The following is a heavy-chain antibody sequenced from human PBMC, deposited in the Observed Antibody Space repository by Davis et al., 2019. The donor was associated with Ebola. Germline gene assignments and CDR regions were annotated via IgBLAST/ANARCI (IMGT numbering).Heavy chain of an antibody. CDR2: IYKSGNS. J-gene: IGHJ4*02. CDR1: GAPISSSIYF. Sequence: MPGGSLRLSCTVSGAPISSSIYFWGWIRQPPGKGLEWIGSIYKSGNSFYNPSLKSRVTISADTSKKQVSLKLQSVTAADTAVYYCARHDYDDYQPDYWGQGMLVLVSS. V-gene: IGHV4-39*01. CDR3: ARHDYDDYQPDY. D-gene: IGHD4-17*01.